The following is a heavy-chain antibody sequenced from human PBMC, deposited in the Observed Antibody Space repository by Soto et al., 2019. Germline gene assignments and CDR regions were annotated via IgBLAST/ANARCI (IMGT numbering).Heavy chain of an antibody. V-gene: IGHV4-31*02. Sequence: LCGGSISSGGYYWSWIRQHPGKGLEWIGYIYYSGSTYYNPSLKSRVTISVDTSKNQFSLKLSSVTAADTAVYYCARDRDYDFHYMDVWGKGTTVTVSS. J-gene: IGHJ6*03. CDR2: IYYSGST. CDR3: ARDRDYDFHYMDV. CDR1: GGSISSGGYY. D-gene: IGHD3-3*01.